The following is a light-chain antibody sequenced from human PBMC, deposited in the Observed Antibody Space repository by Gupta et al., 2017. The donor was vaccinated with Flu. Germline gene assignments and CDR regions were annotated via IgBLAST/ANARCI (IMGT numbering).Light chain of an antibody. V-gene: IGKV3-11*01. CDR1: QSISNY. CDR2: DAS. J-gene: IGKJ4*01. Sequence: DIVLTQSPATLPLSQGERATLSCRTSQSISNYLAWYQQKPGQPPRLLIYDASSRATDIPARFSGSGSGTDFTLTISSLEPEDFAVYYCQQRYNWPPLTFGGGTKVEI. CDR3: QQRYNWPPLT.